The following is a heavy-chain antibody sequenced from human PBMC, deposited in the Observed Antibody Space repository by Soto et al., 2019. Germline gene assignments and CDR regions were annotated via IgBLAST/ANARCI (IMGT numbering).Heavy chain of an antibody. D-gene: IGHD1-1*01. CDR3: ASPTKPLYYYYGMDV. J-gene: IGHJ6*02. CDR1: GGTFSSYA. CDR2: IIPIFGTA. V-gene: IGHV1-69*13. Sequence: QVQLVQSGAEVKEAGSSVKVSCKASGGTFSSYAISWVRQAPGQGLEWMGGIIPIFGTANYAQKFQGRVTITADESTSTAYMELSSLRSQDTAVYYCASPTKPLYYYYGMDVWGQGTTVTVSS.